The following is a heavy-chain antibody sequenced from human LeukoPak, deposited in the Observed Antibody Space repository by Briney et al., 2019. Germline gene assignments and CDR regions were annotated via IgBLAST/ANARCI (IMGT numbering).Heavy chain of an antibody. D-gene: IGHD1-26*01. Sequence: PGGSLRLSCAASGFTFSDYYMSWIRQAPGKGLEWFSFISRGGSIIYYADSVKGRFTISRDNAKNSLYLQMNSLRAEDTAVYYCARDVSGSRLLDYWGQGTLVTVSS. J-gene: IGHJ4*02. CDR1: GFTFSDYY. V-gene: IGHV3-11*01. CDR2: ISRGGSII. CDR3: ARDVSGSRLLDY.